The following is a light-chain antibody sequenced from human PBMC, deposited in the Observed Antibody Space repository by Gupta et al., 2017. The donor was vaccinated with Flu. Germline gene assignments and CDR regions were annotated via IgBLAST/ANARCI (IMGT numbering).Light chain of an antibody. J-gene: IGKJ1*01. V-gene: IGKV3-20*01. CDR3: QNDSCPPFT. CDR2: GAS. CDR1: QSVSSSY. Sequence: IVLPQSPGTLSLSPGERATLSCRASQSVSSSYVAWYQQQPGQATRLLIDGASSRAPGRPDMCGCGGSGPVGLTTISRLEPDFGGFYYGQNDSCPPFTFGQGTPVDIK.